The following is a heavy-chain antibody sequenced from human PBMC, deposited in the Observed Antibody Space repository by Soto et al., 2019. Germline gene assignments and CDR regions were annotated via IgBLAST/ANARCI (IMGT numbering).Heavy chain of an antibody. CDR2: IVPIFGPA. D-gene: IGHD2-15*01. J-gene: IGHJ4*02. CDR3: GIGSSWTKVEY. V-gene: IGHV1-69*01. CDR1: GGTFSNSA. Sequence: QVQLVQSGAEGRKPGSSVKVSCKASGGTFSNSAMSWLRQAPGQGLEWMGGIVPIFGPAVYARKFRGRVTITADETTSTAYMELSAVGSEDTAVYYWGIGSSWTKVEYWGQGTLVTVSS.